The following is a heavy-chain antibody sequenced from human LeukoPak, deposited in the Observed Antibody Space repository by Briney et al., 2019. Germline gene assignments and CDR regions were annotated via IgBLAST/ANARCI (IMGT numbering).Heavy chain of an antibody. J-gene: IGHJ4*02. CDR2: IKQDGSER. CDR1: GFTFNNYW. Sequence: GGSLRLSCAASGFTFNNYWMSWVRQAPGKGLEWVANIKQDGSERNYVDSVKGRFTISRDNAKNSLYLRMNSLRAEDTAVYYCARGEYYYDGGYWGQGTLVTVSS. CDR3: ARGEYYYDGGY. D-gene: IGHD3-22*01. V-gene: IGHV3-7*05.